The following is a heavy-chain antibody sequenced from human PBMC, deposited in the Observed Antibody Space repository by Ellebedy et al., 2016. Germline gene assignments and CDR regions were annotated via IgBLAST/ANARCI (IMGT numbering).Heavy chain of an antibody. V-gene: IGHV3-9*01. J-gene: IGHJ4*02. CDR1: GFTFYDYA. CDR2: ISWNSGSI. D-gene: IGHD3-10*01. CDR3: ARDSQESRFNMGRGALPEY. Sequence: GGSLRLXXAASGFTFYDYAMYWVRQPPGKGLEWVSGISWNSGSIGYADSVKGRFTISRDNAKNSLYLQMNSLRAEDTALYYCARDSQESRFNMGRGALPEYWGQGTLVTVSS.